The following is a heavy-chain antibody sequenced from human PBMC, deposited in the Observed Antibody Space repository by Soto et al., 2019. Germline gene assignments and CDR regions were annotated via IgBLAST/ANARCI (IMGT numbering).Heavy chain of an antibody. CDR1: GYTFTSYG. Sequence: GASVKVSCKASGYTFTSYGISWVRQAPGQGLEWMGWISAYNGNTNYAQKLQGRVTMTTDTSTSTAYMELRSLRSDDTAVYYCARDQGYDFWSGARGAYYFDYWGQGTLVTISP. CDR2: ISAYNGNT. J-gene: IGHJ4*02. V-gene: IGHV1-18*01. CDR3: ARDQGYDFWSGARGAYYFDY. D-gene: IGHD3-3*01.